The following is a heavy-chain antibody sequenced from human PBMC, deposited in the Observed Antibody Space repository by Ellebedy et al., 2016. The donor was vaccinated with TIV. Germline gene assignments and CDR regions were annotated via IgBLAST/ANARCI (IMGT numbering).Heavy chain of an antibody. V-gene: IGHV3-7*03. CDR2: INPDGSEK. Sequence: PGGSLRLSCAASGFTFSNYWMTWVRQAPGKGLEWVATINPDGSEKHYVDSVKGRFTISRDNAKTSLYLQIDSLRDDDTAVYYCARSRCSNVECQIPGYWGQGSLVTVSS. J-gene: IGHJ4*02. CDR1: GFTFSNYW. D-gene: IGHD2-8*01. CDR3: ARSRCSNVECQIPGY.